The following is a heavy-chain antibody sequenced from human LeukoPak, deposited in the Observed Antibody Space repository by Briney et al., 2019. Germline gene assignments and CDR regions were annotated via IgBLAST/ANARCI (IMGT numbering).Heavy chain of an antibody. V-gene: IGHV3-20*04. Sequence: GGSLRLSXAASGFPFDDYGMSWVRHAPGKGLEWGSGINWNGGSTGYADSVEGRFTISRDITKNSLYLQMNSLRAEDTALYYCARDYYDSSGPHDAFDIWGQGTMVTVSS. J-gene: IGHJ3*02. CDR2: INWNGGST. D-gene: IGHD3-22*01. CDR3: ARDYYDSSGPHDAFDI. CDR1: GFPFDDYG.